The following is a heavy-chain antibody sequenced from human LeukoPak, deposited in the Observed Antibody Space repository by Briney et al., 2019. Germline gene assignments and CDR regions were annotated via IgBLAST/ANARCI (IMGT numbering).Heavy chain of an antibody. CDR2: IYYSGST. Sequence: SETLSLTCTVSGGSISSYYWSWIRQPPGKGLEWIGYIYYSGSTYYNPSLKSRVTISVDTSKNQFSLKLSSVTAADTAVYYCARYLGYCSGGSCYGPGWFDPWGQGTLVTVSS. V-gene: IGHV4-59*12. J-gene: IGHJ5*02. CDR3: ARYLGYCSGGSCYGPGWFDP. CDR1: GGSISSYY. D-gene: IGHD2-15*01.